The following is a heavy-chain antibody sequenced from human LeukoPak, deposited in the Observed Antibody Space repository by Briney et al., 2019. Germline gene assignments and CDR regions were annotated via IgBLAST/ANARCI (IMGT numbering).Heavy chain of an antibody. D-gene: IGHD3-10*01. CDR1: GFTSSDYY. J-gene: IGHJ6*04. CDR2: ISSSSSYT. V-gene: IGHV3-11*06. Sequence: PGGSLRLSCAASGFTSSDYYMSWIRQAPGKGLEWVSYISSSSSYTNYADSVKGRFTISRDNAKNSLYLQMNSLRAEDTAVYYCARDALWFGETTYYYGMDVWGKGTTVTVSS. CDR3: ARDALWFGETTYYYGMDV.